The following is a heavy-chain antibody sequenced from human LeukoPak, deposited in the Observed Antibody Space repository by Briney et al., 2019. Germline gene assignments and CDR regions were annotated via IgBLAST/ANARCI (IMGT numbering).Heavy chain of an antibody. Sequence: SETLSLTCTVSGVSLNSHYWSWLRQPPGKGLEWIGFIYETGSANYKSSLESRVTMTVDTSKNQFSLKLNSVSAADTAVYYCARDPTTVTKGFDIWGQGTMVTVSS. V-gene: IGHV4-59*11. CDR2: IYETGSA. J-gene: IGHJ3*02. CDR3: ARDPTTVTKGFDI. D-gene: IGHD4-17*01. CDR1: GVSLNSHY.